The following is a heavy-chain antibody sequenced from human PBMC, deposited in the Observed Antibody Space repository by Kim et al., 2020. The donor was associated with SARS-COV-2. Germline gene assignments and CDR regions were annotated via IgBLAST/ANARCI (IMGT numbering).Heavy chain of an antibody. D-gene: IGHD3-9*01. Sequence: ASVKVSCKASGYTFTSYDINWVRQATGQGLEWMGWMNPNSGNTGYAQKFQGRVTMTRNTSISTAYMELSSLRSEDTAVYYCARAPTVLRYFDWLLYHYYFDYWGQGTLVTVSS. V-gene: IGHV1-8*01. CDR2: MNPNSGNT. CDR1: GYTFTSYD. J-gene: IGHJ4*02. CDR3: ARAPTVLRYFDWLLYHYYFDY.